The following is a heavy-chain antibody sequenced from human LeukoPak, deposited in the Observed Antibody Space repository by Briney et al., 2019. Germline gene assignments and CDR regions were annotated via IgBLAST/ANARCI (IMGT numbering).Heavy chain of an antibody. V-gene: IGHV1-18*01. CDR3: ARDGPDTAARYYGMDV. J-gene: IGHJ6*02. CDR1: GYTFTSYG. D-gene: IGHD6-6*01. Sequence: ASVKVSCKASGYTFTSYGISWVRQAPGQGLEWMGWISAYNGNTNYAQKLQGRVTMTTDTSTSTAYMELRSLRSDDTAVYYCARDGPDTAARYYGMDVWGQGTTVTVSS. CDR2: ISAYNGNT.